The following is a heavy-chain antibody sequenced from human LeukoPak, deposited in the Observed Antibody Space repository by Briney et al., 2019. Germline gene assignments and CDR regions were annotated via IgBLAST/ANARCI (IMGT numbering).Heavy chain of an antibody. Sequence: PGGSLRLSCAAAGFTFSSYAMSWVRQAPGEGMEWVSVISGRVGRTNSADSVKGWFTTARDNSKNTLCMQMNSLRAEDTAVYFCAKSQDGGRLFHFDYWGQGSLVTVSS. CDR1: GFTFSSYA. J-gene: IGHJ4*02. CDR2: ISGRVGRT. D-gene: IGHD1-26*01. V-gene: IGHV3-23*01. CDR3: AKSQDGGRLFHFDY.